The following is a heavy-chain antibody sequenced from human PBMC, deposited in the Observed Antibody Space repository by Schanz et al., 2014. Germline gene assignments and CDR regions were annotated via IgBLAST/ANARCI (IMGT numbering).Heavy chain of an antibody. CDR1: GFTFFGSFA. J-gene: IGHJ3*02. V-gene: IGHV3-23*01. Sequence: EVQLLESGGGLVQPGGSLRLSCVASGFTFFGSFAMSWVRQAPGKGLEWVSGMSGSGSTADYADSVKGRFTISRDNSRKTLYLQMKSLRAEDTAVYYCAKDFFIGVARGVIISHDAIDIWGQGTKVTVSS. CDR3: AKDFFIGVARGVIISHDAIDI. D-gene: IGHD3-10*01. CDR2: MSGSGSTA.